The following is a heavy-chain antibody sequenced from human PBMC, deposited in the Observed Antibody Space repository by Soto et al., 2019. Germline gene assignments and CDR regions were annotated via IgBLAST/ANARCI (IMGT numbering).Heavy chain of an antibody. D-gene: IGHD5-12*01. V-gene: IGHV6-1*01. J-gene: IGHJ4*02. Sequence: SQTLSLPFSITGNSVSDYIDGWSWVRQSPSRGLEWLGRTYYRAKSYYEYAVSVRGLDTNDPVTSKNQYSLQLNSLTPDKAAVYFCASREKYSARIFDYWGQGTLVTFSS. CDR3: ASREKYSARIFDY. CDR1: GNSVSDYIDG. CDR2: TYYRAKSYY.